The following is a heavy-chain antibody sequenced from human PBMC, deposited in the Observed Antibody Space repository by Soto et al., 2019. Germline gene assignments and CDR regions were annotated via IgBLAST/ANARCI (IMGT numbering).Heavy chain of an antibody. CDR3: AKARERIIELDY. CDR2: ISSSGGST. D-gene: IGHD3-16*02. CDR1: GFTFSSYA. J-gene: IGHJ4*02. Sequence: EVQLLESGGGLVQPGGSLRLSCAASGFTFSSYAMSWVRQAPGKGLEWVSAISSSGGSTYYADSVKGRFTISRDNSKNTLYLQMNSLRAEDTAVYYCAKARERIIELDYWGQGTLVTVSS. V-gene: IGHV3-23*01.